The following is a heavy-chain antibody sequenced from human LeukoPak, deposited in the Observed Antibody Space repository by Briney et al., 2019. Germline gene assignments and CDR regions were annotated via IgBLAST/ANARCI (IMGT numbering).Heavy chain of an antibody. CDR1: GFTFSSYG. CDR3: AREVVFASFDP. V-gene: IGHV3-30*03. CDR2: ISYDGSNK. J-gene: IGHJ5*02. D-gene: IGHD2-15*01. Sequence: GGSLRLSCAASGFTFSSYGMHWVRQAPGKGVEWVAVISYDGSNKYYADSVKGRFTISRDNAKNSLYLPMNSLRAEDTAVYYCAREVVFASFDPWGQGTLVTVSS.